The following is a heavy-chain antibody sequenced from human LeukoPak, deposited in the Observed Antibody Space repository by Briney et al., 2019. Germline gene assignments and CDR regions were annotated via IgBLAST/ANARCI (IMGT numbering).Heavy chain of an antibody. CDR3: ASSVDLDYGDYVFYSY. V-gene: IGHV3-11*01. J-gene: IGHJ4*02. D-gene: IGHD4-17*01. Sequence: GGSLRLSCAASGFTFSDYYMSWIRQVPGKGLEWVSYISSSGSTIYYADSVKGRFTISRDNAKNSLYLQMNSLRAEDTAVYYCASSVDLDYGDYVFYSYWGQGTLVTVSS. CDR1: GFTFSDYY. CDR2: ISSSGSTI.